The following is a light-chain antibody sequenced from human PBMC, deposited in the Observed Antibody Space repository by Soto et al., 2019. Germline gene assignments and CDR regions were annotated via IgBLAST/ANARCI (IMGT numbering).Light chain of an antibody. Sequence: DIQLTPSPYTLSAPVGDRVTPTCRASQPISSWLAWYQQKPGKAPKLLFSKASTLNSGVPSRFCGSGSGTEFTLTISILDPENFAVYCCQQHNGWPTFGQGTRLEIK. CDR1: QPISSW. J-gene: IGKJ5*01. CDR3: QQHNGWPT. V-gene: IGKV1-5*03. CDR2: KAS.